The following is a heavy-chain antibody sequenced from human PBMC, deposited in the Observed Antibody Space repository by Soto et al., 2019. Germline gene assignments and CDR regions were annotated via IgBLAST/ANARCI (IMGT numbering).Heavy chain of an antibody. CDR2: IKGDGSSP. Sequence: PGGSLRLSCAAPGLTFSSYWMHWIRRAPGKGLMWVSRIKGDGSSPSYADSVEGRLTISRDNARNTLFLQVNSLRAEDTAVYYCARGLIGNYGVDVWGQGTTVTVSS. J-gene: IGHJ6*02. D-gene: IGHD2-8*01. CDR1: GLTFSSYW. CDR3: ARGLIGNYGVDV. V-gene: IGHV3-74*01.